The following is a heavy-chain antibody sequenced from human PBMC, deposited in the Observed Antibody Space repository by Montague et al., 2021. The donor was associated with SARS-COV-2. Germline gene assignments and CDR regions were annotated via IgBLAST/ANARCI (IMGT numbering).Heavy chain of an antibody. J-gene: IGHJ3*02. D-gene: IGHD3-3*01. CDR3: AKDLRERIFGVVIIPYDAFDI. CDR2: ISGSGGST. V-gene: IGHV3-23*01. Sequence: SLRLSCAASGFTFSSYAMSWVRQAPGKGLEWVSAISGSGGSTYYADSVKGRFTISRDNSKNTLYLQMNSLRAEDTAVYYCAKDLRERIFGVVIIPYDAFDIWGQGTMVTVSS. CDR1: GFTFSSYA.